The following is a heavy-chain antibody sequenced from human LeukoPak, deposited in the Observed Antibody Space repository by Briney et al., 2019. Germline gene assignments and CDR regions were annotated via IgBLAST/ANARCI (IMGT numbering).Heavy chain of an antibody. CDR1: GYTFTGYY. J-gene: IGHJ4*02. CDR3: ARVEYIYAPYNY. D-gene: IGHD5-18*01. CDR2: INPNSGGT. V-gene: IGHV1-2*02. Sequence: ASVKLSCKASGYTFTGYYIHWVRQAPGQGLEWMGWINPNSGGTNYAQKSQGRVTMTRDTSISTAYMELSRLRSDDTAVYYCARVEYIYAPYNYWGQGTLVTVSS.